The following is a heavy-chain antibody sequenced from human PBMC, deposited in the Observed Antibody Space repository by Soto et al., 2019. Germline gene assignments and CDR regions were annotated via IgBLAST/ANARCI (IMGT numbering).Heavy chain of an antibody. D-gene: IGHD2-15*01. Sequence: EVQLLESGGGLIQPGGSLRLSCAASGFTFSAFAMSWVRQIPGQGLEWVSAIGSSGSYTAYRDSVEGRFTISRDNSKNTLFLQMNNLRAEDTALYYCATGKYCSGAACPAAEWGQGTLITVSS. CDR3: ATGKYCSGAACPAAE. J-gene: IGHJ4*02. CDR1: GFTFSAFA. V-gene: IGHV3-23*01. CDR2: IGSSGSYT.